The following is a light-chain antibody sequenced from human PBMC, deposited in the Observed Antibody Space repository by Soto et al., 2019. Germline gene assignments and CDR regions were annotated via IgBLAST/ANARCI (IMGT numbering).Light chain of an antibody. CDR1: SSDVGGYNY. CDR2: EVS. Sequence: QSALTQPASVSGSPGQSITISCTGTSSDVGGYNYVSWYQQHPGKAPKLMIYEVSNRPSGASNRFSGSKSGNTASLTISGLQAEDEADYYCSSYTSSSTYVFGTGTKVTAL. V-gene: IGLV2-14*01. CDR3: SSYTSSSTYV. J-gene: IGLJ1*01.